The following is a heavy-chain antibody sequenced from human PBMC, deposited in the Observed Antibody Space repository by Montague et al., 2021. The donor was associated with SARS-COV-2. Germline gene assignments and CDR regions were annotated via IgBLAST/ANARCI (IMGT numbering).Heavy chain of an antibody. V-gene: IGHV4-59*02. CDR3: ARLVTMSRKKPYYMDV. CDR1: GGSVSDYS. Sequence: SETLSLTCTVSGGSVSDYSWSWIRQPPGEGLDYLGYIFYTGITYYKPSLESRVTISVDTSKNQFSLRLNSVTAADTAVYFCARLVTMSRKKPYYMDVRGKGTTVTVSS. CDR2: IFYTGIT. D-gene: IGHD3-10*02. J-gene: IGHJ6*03.